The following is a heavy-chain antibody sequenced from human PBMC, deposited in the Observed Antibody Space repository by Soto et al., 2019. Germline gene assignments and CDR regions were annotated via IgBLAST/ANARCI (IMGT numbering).Heavy chain of an antibody. J-gene: IGHJ5*02. Sequence: SETLSLTCTVSGGPISSSSYYWGWIRQPPGKGLEWIGSIYYSGSTYYNPSLKSRVTISVDTSKNQFSLKLSSVTAADTAVYYCARHYYGSGSYYNWFDPWGQGTLVTVSS. CDR3: ARHYYGSGSYYNWFDP. V-gene: IGHV4-39*01. CDR2: IYYSGST. D-gene: IGHD3-10*01. CDR1: GGPISSSSYY.